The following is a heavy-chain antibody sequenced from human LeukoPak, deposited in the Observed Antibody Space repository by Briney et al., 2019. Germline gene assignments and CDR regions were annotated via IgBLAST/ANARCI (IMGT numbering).Heavy chain of an antibody. J-gene: IGHJ4*02. CDR1: GFTFSSYD. CDR2: IGTAGDT. D-gene: IGHD3-10*01. CDR3: ARDLTMVRGVDY. Sequence: PGGSLRLSCAASGFTFSSYDMHWVRQATGKGLEWVSAIGTAGDTYYPGSVKGRFTISRENAKNSLYLQMNSLRDEDTAVYYCARDLTMVRGVDYWGQGTLVTVSS. V-gene: IGHV3-13*04.